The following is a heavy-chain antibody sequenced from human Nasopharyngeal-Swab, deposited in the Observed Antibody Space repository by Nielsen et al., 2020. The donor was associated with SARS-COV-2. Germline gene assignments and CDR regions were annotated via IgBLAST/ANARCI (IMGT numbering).Heavy chain of an antibody. D-gene: IGHD3-10*01. V-gene: IGHV3-7*01. CDR1: GFTFSTYW. CDR2: IKQDGSEK. J-gene: IGHJ4*02. Sequence: GGSLRLSCAASGFTFSTYWMSWVRQAPGKGLEWVANIKQDGSEKYYVDSVKGRFTISRDNAKNSLYLQMNSLRAEDTAVYYCARDGRGYHGSGSYSPDYFDYWGQGTLVTVSS. CDR3: ARDGRGYHGSGSYSPDYFDY.